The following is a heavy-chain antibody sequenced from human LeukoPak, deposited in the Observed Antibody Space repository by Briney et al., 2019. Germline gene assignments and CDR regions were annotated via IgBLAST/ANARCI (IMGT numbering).Heavy chain of an antibody. CDR3: AKDPLGLSAFDI. CDR2: IWYDGSNK. J-gene: IGHJ3*02. V-gene: IGHV3-33*06. Sequence: TGGSLRLSCAASGFTFSSYGMHWVRQAPGKGLEWVAVIWYDGSNKYYADSVKGRFTISRDNSKNTLYLQMNSLRAEDTAVYYCAKDPLGLSAFDIWGQGTMVTVSS. CDR1: GFTFSSYG. D-gene: IGHD1-26*01.